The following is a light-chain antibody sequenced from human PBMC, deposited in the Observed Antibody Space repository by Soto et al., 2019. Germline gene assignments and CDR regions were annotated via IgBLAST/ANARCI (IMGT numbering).Light chain of an antibody. CDR2: GAS. CDR3: QQYNNWWT. J-gene: IGKJ1*01. CDR1: QSVSNN. Sequence: EIEMTQSPATLSASPGERATLSCRASQSVSNNFAWYHQKPGQAPRLLIYGASTRATGIPARFSGSGSGTEFTLTISSLQPEDFAVYYCQQYNNWWTFGQGTKVEIK. V-gene: IGKV3-15*01.